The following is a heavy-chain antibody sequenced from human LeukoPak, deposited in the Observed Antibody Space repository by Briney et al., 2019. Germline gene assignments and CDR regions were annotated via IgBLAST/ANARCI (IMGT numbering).Heavy chain of an antibody. CDR2: IYYSGST. V-gene: IGHV4-59*08. CDR1: GGSISSYY. J-gene: IGHJ4*02. D-gene: IGHD2-2*01. CDR3: ARHARDPPRGAMALRN. Sequence: KPSETLSLTCTVSGGSISSYYWSWIRQPPGKGLEWIGYIYYSGSTNYNPSLKSRVTISVDTSKNQFSLKLSSVTAADTAVYYCARHARDPPRGAMALRNWGQGTLVTVSS.